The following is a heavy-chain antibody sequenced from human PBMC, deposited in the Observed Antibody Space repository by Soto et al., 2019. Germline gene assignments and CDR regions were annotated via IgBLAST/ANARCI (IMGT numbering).Heavy chain of an antibody. CDR1: GGSVSSGSYY. D-gene: IGHD2-15*01. J-gene: IGHJ6*02. Sequence: SATLYLTCTVSGGSVSSGSYYWRWIRQPPGKGLEWIGYIYYSGSTNYNPSLKSRVTISVDTSKNQFSLKLSSVTAADTAVYYCARSGSPLYYGMDVWGQGTTVTVSS. CDR3: ARSGSPLYYGMDV. V-gene: IGHV4-61*01. CDR2: IYYSGST.